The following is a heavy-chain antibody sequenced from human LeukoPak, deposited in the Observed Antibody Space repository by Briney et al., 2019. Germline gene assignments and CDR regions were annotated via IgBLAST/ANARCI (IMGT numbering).Heavy chain of an antibody. Sequence: GGSLRLSCAASGFTFSSYSMNWVRQAPGKGLEWVSSISSSSSYIYYADSVKGRFTISRDNAKNSLNLQMNSLRAEDTAVYYCARVYSSLSEPFDYWGQGTLVTVSS. V-gene: IGHV3-21*01. J-gene: IGHJ4*02. CDR3: ARVYSSLSEPFDY. CDR2: ISSSSSYI. CDR1: GFTFSSYS. D-gene: IGHD6-6*01.